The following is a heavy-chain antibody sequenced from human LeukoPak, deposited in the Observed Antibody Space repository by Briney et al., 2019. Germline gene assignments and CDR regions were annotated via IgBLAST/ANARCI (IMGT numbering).Heavy chain of an antibody. Sequence: GGSLRLSCAASGFTFSTYAMGWVRQAPGKGLEWVSAISGGGGSTYYADSVKGRFTISRDNSKNTLYLQMNSLRAEDTAVYYCAKAQELGNYEFFLFDYWAREPWSPSPQ. V-gene: IGHV3-23*01. CDR3: AKAQELGNYEFFLFDY. CDR2: ISGGGGST. J-gene: IGHJ4*02. D-gene: IGHD7-27*01. CDR1: GFTFSTYA.